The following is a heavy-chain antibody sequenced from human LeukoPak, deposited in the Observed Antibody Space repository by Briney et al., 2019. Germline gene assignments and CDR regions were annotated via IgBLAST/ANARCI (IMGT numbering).Heavy chain of an antibody. CDR1: GGSTSTNTYY. J-gene: IGHJ4*02. D-gene: IGHD3-10*01. V-gene: IGHV4-39*07. Sequence: SETLSLTCIVSGGSTSTNTYYWGWIRLPPGKGLEWIGEIHHRGTTYYNPSLRSRVTISVDTSKNQFSLRLTSVAAADTAVYYCSRVTYNGYQHFDLWGQG. CDR2: IHHRGTT. CDR3: SRVTYNGYQHFDL.